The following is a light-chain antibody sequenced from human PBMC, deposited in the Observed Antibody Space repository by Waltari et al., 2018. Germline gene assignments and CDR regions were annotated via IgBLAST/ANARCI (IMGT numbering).Light chain of an antibody. CDR1: SSEVGSYNL. J-gene: IGLJ1*01. Sequence: QSALTQPASVSGPPGQAITIACTGTSSEVGSYNLVSWYQQHPGKAPKLMIYEVSRRPSGVSNRFSGSKSGNTASLTISGLQAEDEADYYCCSDAGSSTYVFGTGTKVTVL. V-gene: IGLV2-23*02. CDR3: CSDAGSSTYV. CDR2: EVS.